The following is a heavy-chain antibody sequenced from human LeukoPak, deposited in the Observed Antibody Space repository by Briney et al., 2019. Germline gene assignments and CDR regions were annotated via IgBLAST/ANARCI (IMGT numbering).Heavy chain of an antibody. V-gene: IGHV3-30*18. CDR3: AKDKGGGYGNDGFDI. Sequence: GRSLRLSCAASGFTFSSYGMHWVRQAPGKGLEWVAVISYDGSNQYYADSVKGRFTISRDNSKNTLYLQMNSLRAEDTAVYYCAKDKGGGYGNDGFDIWGRGTMVTVSS. CDR1: GFTFSSYG. D-gene: IGHD3-16*01. CDR2: ISYDGSNQ. J-gene: IGHJ3*02.